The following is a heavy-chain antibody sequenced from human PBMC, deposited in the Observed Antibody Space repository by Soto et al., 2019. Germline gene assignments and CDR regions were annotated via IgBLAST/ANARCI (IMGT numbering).Heavy chain of an antibody. V-gene: IGHV3-64D*06. CDR1: GFTFSSYA. CDR2: ISSNGGST. D-gene: IGHD3-22*01. CDR3: VKAGSGYYDSSGYNHPFDH. Sequence: PGGSLKLSCSASGFTFSSYAMHWVRQAPGKGLEYVSAISSNGGSTYYADSVKGRFTISRDNYKNTLYLKMSSLRAEDTAVYYCVKAGSGYYDSSGYNHPFDHCGQGTLVTVSS. J-gene: IGHJ4*02.